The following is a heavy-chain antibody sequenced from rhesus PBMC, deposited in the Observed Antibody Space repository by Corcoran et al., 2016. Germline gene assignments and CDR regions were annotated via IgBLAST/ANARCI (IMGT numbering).Heavy chain of an antibody. D-gene: IGHD3-3*01. J-gene: IGHJ4*01. CDR3: TRSQNNIWTGRYFDY. CDR1: VFTFSSYG. Sequence: EVQLVASGGGLVQPGGSLRLSCAASVFTFSSYGMSWVLQAPVQGREWISSMRSASSYIYYDDSVKGRFTISRDNAKNSRSLQMNSLRAEDTAVYYCTRSQNNIWTGRYFDYWGQGVLVTVSS. CDR2: MRSASSYI. V-gene: IGHV3S16*01.